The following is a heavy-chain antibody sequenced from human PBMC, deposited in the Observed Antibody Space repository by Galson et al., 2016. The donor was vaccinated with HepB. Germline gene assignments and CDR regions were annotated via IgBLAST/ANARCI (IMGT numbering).Heavy chain of an antibody. CDR3: ARGYTSGVPFW. J-gene: IGHJ4*02. D-gene: IGHD2-8*01. CDR2: IWNDGSNQ. Sequence: QAPGKGLEWVAVIWNDGSNQYYVDSAKGRFTISRDTSSQTLFLEASDLRAEDTGIYYCARGYTSGVPFWWGQGTLVTVSS. V-gene: IGHV3-33*02.